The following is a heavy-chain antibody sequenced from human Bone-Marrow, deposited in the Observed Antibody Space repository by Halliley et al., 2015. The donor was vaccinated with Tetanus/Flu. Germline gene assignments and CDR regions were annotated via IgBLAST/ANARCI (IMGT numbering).Heavy chain of an antibody. Sequence: SLRLSCAASGFTFSAYWMSWVRQAPGKGLEWVANIKQDGSEIYYVDSVKGRFTISRDNPENSLYLQMNSLRAEDTAVYYCARMVHNYAFDYWGQGTLVTVSS. V-gene: IGHV3-7*03. CDR1: GFTFSAYW. D-gene: IGHD3-10*01. J-gene: IGHJ4*02. CDR3: ARMVHNYAFDY. CDR2: IKQDGSEI.